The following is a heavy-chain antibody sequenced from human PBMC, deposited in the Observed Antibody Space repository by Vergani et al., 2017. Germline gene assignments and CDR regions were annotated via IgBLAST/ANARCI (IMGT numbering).Heavy chain of an antibody. CDR3: ASAVAGLDY. CDR1: GFTFSSYA. D-gene: IGHD6-13*01. Sequence: QVQLVESGGGVVQPGRSLRLSCAASGFTFSSYAMHWVRQAPGKGLEWVAVISYDGSNKYYADSVKGRFTISRDNSKNTLYLQMNSLRAEDTAVYYCASAVAGLDYWEQGPLVIFSS. CDR2: ISYDGSNK. J-gene: IGHJ4*02. V-gene: IGHV3-30*04.